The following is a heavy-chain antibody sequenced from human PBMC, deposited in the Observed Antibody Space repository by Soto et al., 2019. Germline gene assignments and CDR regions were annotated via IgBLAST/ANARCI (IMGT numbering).Heavy chain of an antibody. CDR1: GGSISSSNW. V-gene: IGHV4-4*02. J-gene: IGHJ6*02. Sequence: TSETLSLTCAVSGGSISSSNWWSWVRQPPGKGLEWIGEIYHSGSTNYNPSLKSRVTISVDTSKNQFSLKLSSVTAADTAVYYCARDRYYLGATLDYYYGMDVWGQGTTVTVSS. D-gene: IGHD1-26*01. CDR2: IYHSGST. CDR3: ARDRYYLGATLDYYYGMDV.